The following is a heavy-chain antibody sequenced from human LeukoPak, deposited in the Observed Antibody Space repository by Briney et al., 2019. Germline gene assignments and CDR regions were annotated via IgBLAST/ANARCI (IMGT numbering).Heavy chain of an antibody. CDR3: ARAQYVDISGFYPGY. D-gene: IGHD3-22*01. CDR2: INHSGST. J-gene: IGHJ4*02. Sequence: PSETLSLTCAVYGGSFSGYYWNRIRQPPGKGLEWIGEINHSGSTNYNPSLRSRVTISVDTSKSQFSLKLSSVTAADTAVYYCARAQYVDISGFYPGYWGQGTLVTVSS. V-gene: IGHV4-34*01. CDR1: GGSFSGYY.